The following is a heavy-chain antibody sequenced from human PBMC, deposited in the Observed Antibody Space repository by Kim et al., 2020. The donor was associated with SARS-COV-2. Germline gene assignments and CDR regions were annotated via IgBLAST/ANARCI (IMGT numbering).Heavy chain of an antibody. CDR3: AKDISSSTSAFDY. Sequence: YADSVTGRFTISRDNSKTSLYLQMNSLRTEDTALYYCAKDISSSTSAFDYWGQGTLVTVSS. J-gene: IGHJ4*02. D-gene: IGHD2-2*01. V-gene: IGHV3-43*01.